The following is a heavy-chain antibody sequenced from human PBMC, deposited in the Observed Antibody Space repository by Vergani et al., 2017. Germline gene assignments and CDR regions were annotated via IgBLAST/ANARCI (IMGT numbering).Heavy chain of an antibody. CDR2: IRSKIDGGTA. V-gene: IGHV3-15*01. D-gene: IGHD5-12*01. CDR3: TTDSTNRYSSGHYYLDWFDP. J-gene: IGHJ5*02. Sequence: EVQVVESGGGLVKPGGSLRLSCAASGFAVNNAWMNWVRQPRGKGLEWVGRIRSKIDGGTAEYSAPVTGRFSISRDDSENTVYLLMNSLTTEDTAVYYCTTDSTNRYSSGHYYLDWFDPWGQGTVVTVST. CDR1: GFAVNNAW.